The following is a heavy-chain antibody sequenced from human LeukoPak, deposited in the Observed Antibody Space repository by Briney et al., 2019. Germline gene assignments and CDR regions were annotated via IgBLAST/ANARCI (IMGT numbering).Heavy chain of an antibody. V-gene: IGHV1-18*01. J-gene: IGHJ4*02. D-gene: IGHD6-6*01. CDR1: GYTFTSYG. Sequence: ASVKVSCKASGYTFTSYGISWVRQAPGQGLEWMGWISAYNGNTNYAQKLQGRVTMTTDTSTSTAYMELRSLRSDDTAVYYCAKDAGPQQLVFFDSWGQGTLVTVSS. CDR2: ISAYNGNT. CDR3: AKDAGPQQLVFFDS.